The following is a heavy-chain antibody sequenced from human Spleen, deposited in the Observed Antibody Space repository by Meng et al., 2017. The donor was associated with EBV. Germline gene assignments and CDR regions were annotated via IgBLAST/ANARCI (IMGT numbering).Heavy chain of an antibody. J-gene: IGHJ5*02. Sequence: QLQLGQSEAEGKKPGSSMKVSCKASGGTFSSYTFSWVRQAPGQGLEWMAGISPIFDTTNYAQKFQDRVTLSADKSTTTVYMELSSLRSEDTAVYYCASLTEYSSGSTSWGQGTLVTVSS. CDR3: ASLTEYSSGSTS. CDR2: ISPIFDTT. CDR1: GGTFSSYT. V-gene: IGHV1-69*06. D-gene: IGHD6-19*01.